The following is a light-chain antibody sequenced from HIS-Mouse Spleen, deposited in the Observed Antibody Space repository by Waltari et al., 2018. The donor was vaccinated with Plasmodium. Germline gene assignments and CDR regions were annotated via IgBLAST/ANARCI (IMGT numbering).Light chain of an antibody. CDR3: CSYAGSSTYV. Sequence: QSALTQPASVSGSPGQSITISCTGTSSDVGSYNLVSWYQQHPGKAPNLLIYEGSKRPSGVSNVFSGSKAGNTASLTISGLQAEDEADYCCCSYAGSSTYVFGTGTKVTVL. CDR1: SSDVGSYNL. CDR2: EGS. J-gene: IGLJ1*01. V-gene: IGLV2-23*01.